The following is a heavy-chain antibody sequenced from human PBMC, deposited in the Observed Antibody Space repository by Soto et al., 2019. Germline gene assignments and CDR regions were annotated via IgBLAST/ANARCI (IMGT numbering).Heavy chain of an antibody. Sequence: EVQLVESGGGLVQPGGSLKLSCAASGFTFSGSAMHWVRQASGKGLEWIGRIRSKANNYATVYAASVKGRFTISRDDSKNTANLQMNSLKPEDTAVYYCTRHALQYCGGDCYLLPYFDLWGRGTLVTVSS. CDR3: TRHALQYCGGDCYLLPYFDL. CDR2: IRSKANNYAT. CDR1: GFTFSGSA. V-gene: IGHV3-73*02. J-gene: IGHJ2*01. D-gene: IGHD2-21*02.